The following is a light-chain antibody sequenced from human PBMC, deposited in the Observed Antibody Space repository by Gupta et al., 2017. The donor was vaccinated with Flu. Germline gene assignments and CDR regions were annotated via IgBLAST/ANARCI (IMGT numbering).Light chain of an antibody. V-gene: IGKV3-20*01. Sequence: IVVTQSPDNPPLYSGDRATLPCRASQSVSSNYLAWYQQRPGQAPKLLVYAASTRATGVPDRFSGGGSGADFTLTITRLEPEDFAVYFCQQYGSSLWTFGQGTRVEVK. CDR1: QSVSSNY. CDR2: AAS. J-gene: IGKJ1*01. CDR3: QQYGSSLWT.